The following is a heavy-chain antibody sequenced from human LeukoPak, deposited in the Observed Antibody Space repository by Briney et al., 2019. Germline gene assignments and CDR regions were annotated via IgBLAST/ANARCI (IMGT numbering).Heavy chain of an antibody. Sequence: ASVKVSCKASGYTFTSYGISWVRQAPGQGLEWRGWISAYNGNTNYAQKLQGRVTMTTDTSTSTAYMELRSLRSDDTAVYYCASGYSYGTSHAFDIWGQGTMVTVSS. V-gene: IGHV1-18*01. D-gene: IGHD5-18*01. CDR1: GYTFTSYG. J-gene: IGHJ3*02. CDR2: ISAYNGNT. CDR3: ASGYSYGTSHAFDI.